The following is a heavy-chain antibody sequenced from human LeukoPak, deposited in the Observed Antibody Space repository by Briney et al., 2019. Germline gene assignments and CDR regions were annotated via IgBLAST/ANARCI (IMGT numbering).Heavy chain of an antibody. CDR1: GFTFSSYW. J-gene: IGHJ4*02. D-gene: IGHD6-13*01. Sequence: QTGGSLRLSCAASGFTFSSYWMSWVRQAPGKGLEWVANIKQDGSEKYYVDSVKGRFTISRDNAKNSLYLQMNSLSAKDTAVYYCASYPTPGIAAAGTFNYWGQGTLVAVSS. CDR3: ASYPTPGIAAAGTFNY. CDR2: IKQDGSEK. V-gene: IGHV3-7*03.